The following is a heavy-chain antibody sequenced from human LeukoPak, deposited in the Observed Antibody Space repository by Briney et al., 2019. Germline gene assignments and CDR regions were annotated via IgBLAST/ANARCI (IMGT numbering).Heavy chain of an antibody. V-gene: IGHV3-9*01. CDR2: ISWNSGSI. J-gene: IGHJ4*02. Sequence: GGSLRLSCAASGFTFDDYAMHWVRQAPGKGLEWVSGISWNSGSIGYADSVKGRFTISRDNAKNSLYLQMNSLRAEDTAVYYCARERAYDFWSGYPSYYFDYWGQGTLVTVSS. CDR1: GFTFDDYA. CDR3: ARERAYDFWSGYPSYYFDY. D-gene: IGHD3-3*01.